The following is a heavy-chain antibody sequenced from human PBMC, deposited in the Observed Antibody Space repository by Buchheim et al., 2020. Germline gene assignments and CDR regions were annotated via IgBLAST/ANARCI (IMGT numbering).Heavy chain of an antibody. V-gene: IGHV3-48*04. CDR2: ISGSGTTI. J-gene: IGHJ6*02. CDR3: ARDRHIDGMDV. CDR1: GFTFSSYG. Sequence: VQLVESGGGVVQPGRSLRLSCAASGFTFSSYGMHWVRQAPGKGLEWVSYISGSGTTIYYADSVKGRFTISRDNAKDSLYLQMDSLRAEDTAVYYCARDRHIDGMDVWGQGTT. D-gene: IGHD5-12*01.